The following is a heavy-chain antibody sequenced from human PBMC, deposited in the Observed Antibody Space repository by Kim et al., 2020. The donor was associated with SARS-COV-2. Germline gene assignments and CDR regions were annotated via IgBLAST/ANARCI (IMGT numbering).Heavy chain of an antibody. Sequence: GGSLRLSCAASGFTFSTYWMHWVRQAPGKGLVWVSSITGNGTGSNYADFVKGLLTTARDNAKNTLYLHMNSLRPEDTAVYYCVRGAYGGNRDYFDYWGQG. CDR2: ITGNGTGS. D-gene: IGHD4-17*01. CDR3: VRGAYGGNRDYFDY. V-gene: IGHV3-74*01. J-gene: IGHJ4*02. CDR1: GFTFSTYW.